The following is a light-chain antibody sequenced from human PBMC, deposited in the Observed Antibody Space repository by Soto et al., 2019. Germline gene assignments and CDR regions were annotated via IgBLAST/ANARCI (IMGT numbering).Light chain of an antibody. CDR2: DAS. CDR1: QSLGIW. J-gene: IGKJ1*01. Sequence: DIQMTQSPSTLSASVGDRVTIPCRASQSLGIWLAWYQQKPGKAPKLLIYDASTLKSGVPSRFSGSGSGTKFSPAISSRQPDDFATYYRQEYNSYSGTFGQGTKVDIK. V-gene: IGKV1-5*01. CDR3: QEYNSYSGT.